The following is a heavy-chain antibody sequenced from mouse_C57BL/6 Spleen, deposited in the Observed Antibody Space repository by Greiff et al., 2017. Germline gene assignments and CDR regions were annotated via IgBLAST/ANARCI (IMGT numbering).Heavy chain of an antibody. CDR2: IRTKANGYTT. CDR1: GFTFTDYY. D-gene: IGHD1-1*01. J-gene: IGHJ4*01. V-gene: IGHV7-3*01. CDR3: ARYYYGTSYAMDY. Sequence: EVKLVESGGGLVQPGGSLSLSCAASGFTFTDYYMSWVRQPPGKALEWLGFIRTKANGYTTEYSASVKGRFTISRDNSQSILYLQMNALRAEDSATYYCARYYYGTSYAMDYWGQGTSVTVSS.